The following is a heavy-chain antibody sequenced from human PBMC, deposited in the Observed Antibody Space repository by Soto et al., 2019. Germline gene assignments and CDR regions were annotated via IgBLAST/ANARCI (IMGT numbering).Heavy chain of an antibody. CDR3: ARGADSSGYYVGYNYFDY. CDR2: INHSGST. Sequence: QVQLQQWGAGLLKPSETLSLTCAVYGGSFSGYYWSWIRQPPGKGLEWIGEINHSGSTNYNPSLKSRVTIAVDTSKNQFYLELSSVTAADTAVYYCARGADSSGYYVGYNYFDYWGQGTLVTVSS. CDR1: GGSFSGYY. D-gene: IGHD3-22*01. V-gene: IGHV4-34*01. J-gene: IGHJ4*02.